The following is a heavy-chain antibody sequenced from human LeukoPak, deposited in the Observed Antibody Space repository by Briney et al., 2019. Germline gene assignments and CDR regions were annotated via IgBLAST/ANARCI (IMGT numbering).Heavy chain of an antibody. CDR1: GFTFSSSE. J-gene: IGHJ6*02. CDR3: ARGGDRDYGDYYGMDV. CDR2: ICSSSSTR. V-gene: IGHV3-48*03. Sequence: GGSLILSCAASGFTFSSSEMNWVRQAPGKGLEWVSYICSSSSTRYYADSVKGRFTISRDNAKNSLYLQMNSLRAEDTAVYYCARGGDRDYGDYYGMDVWGQGTTVTVSS. D-gene: IGHD4-17*01.